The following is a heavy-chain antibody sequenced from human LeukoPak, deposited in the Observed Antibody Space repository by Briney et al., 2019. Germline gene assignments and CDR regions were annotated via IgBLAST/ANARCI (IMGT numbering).Heavy chain of an antibody. V-gene: IGHV4-59*11. CDR2: IHHSGST. J-gene: IGHJ4*02. CDR1: GGSISSHY. Sequence: SETLSLTCTVPGGSISSHYWTWIRQPPGKGLEWIGYIHHSGSTNYNPSLKSRVTISLDTSKSQFSLKMTSATAADTAVYYCAREGSRWVDFEFWGQGTLVIVSS. D-gene: IGHD1-26*01. CDR3: AREGSRWVDFEF.